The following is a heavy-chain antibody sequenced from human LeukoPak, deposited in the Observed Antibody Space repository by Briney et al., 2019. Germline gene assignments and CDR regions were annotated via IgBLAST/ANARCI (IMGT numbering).Heavy chain of an antibody. D-gene: IGHD3-10*02. Sequence: GGSLRLSCAASGFTFDDYGMGWGRQAPGKGLEWVSGINWNGGSTDYADSVKGRFTISRDNAKNSLYLQMNSLRAEDTAVYYCAELGITMIGGVWGKGTTVTISS. CDR2: INWNGGST. CDR1: GFTFDDYG. J-gene: IGHJ6*04. CDR3: AELGITMIGGV. V-gene: IGHV3-20*04.